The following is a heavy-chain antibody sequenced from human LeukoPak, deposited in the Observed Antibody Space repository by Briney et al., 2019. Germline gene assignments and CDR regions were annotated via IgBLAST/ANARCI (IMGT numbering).Heavy chain of an antibody. D-gene: IGHD3-10*01. V-gene: IGHV3-30-3*01. CDR2: ISYDGSNK. J-gene: IGHJ4*02. CDR1: GFTFSSYA. CDR3: AREGITMVRGVTYFDY. Sequence: PGGSLRLSCAASGFTFSSYAMHWVRQAPGKGLEWVAVISYDGSNKYYADSVKGRFTISRDNSKSTLYLQMNSLRAEDTAVYYCAREGITMVRGVTYFDYWGQGTLVTVSS.